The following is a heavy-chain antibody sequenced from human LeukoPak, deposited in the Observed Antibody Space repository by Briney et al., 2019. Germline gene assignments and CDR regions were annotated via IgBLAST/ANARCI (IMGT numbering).Heavy chain of an antibody. CDR3: ARAGYCSSSSCYTHDYYMDV. CDR2: ISSNGGST. V-gene: IGHV3-64*01. Sequence: GGSLRLSCAASGFTFSSYALHWVRQAPGKGLEYVSAISSNGGSTYYANSVKGRLTISRDNSKNTLNLQMGSLRAEDMAVYYCARAGYCSSSSCYTHDYYMDVWGKGTTVTVSS. D-gene: IGHD2-2*02. CDR1: GFTFSSYA. J-gene: IGHJ6*03.